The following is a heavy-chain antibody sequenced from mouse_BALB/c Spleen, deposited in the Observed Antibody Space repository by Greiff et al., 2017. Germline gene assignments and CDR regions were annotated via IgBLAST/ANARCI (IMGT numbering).Heavy chain of an antibody. CDR2: ISSGSSTI. V-gene: IGHV5-17*02. D-gene: IGHD1-2*01. CDR3: ARPATAY. J-gene: IGHJ3*01. Sequence: EVKLVESGGGLVQPGGSRKLSCAASGFTFSSFGMHWVRQAPEKGLEWVAYISSGSSTIYYADTVKGRFTISRDNPKNTLFLQMTSLRSEDTAMYYCARPATAYWGQGTLVTVSA. CDR1: GFTFSSFG.